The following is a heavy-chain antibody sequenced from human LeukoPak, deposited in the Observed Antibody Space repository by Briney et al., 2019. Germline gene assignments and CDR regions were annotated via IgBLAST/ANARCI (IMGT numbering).Heavy chain of an antibody. J-gene: IGHJ4*02. Sequence: ASGKVSCKASGYTFTGYYMHWVRQAPGQGLEWMGWINPNSGGTNYAQKFQGRVTMTRDTSISTAYMELSRLRSDDTAVYYCARDRDGDYAIDYWGQGTLVTVSS. CDR2: INPNSGGT. V-gene: IGHV1-2*02. D-gene: IGHD4-17*01. CDR1: GYTFTGYY. CDR3: ARDRDGDYAIDY.